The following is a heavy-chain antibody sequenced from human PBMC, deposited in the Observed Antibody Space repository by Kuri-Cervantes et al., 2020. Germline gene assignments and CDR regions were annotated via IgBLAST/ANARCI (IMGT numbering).Heavy chain of an antibody. CDR2: IWYDGSNK. CDR3: ARDTNWGSYPSGGKLQDGFDI. Sequence: GGSLRLSCAASGFTFSSYGMHWVRQAPGKGLEWVAVIWYDGSNKYYADSVKGRFTISRDNSKNTLYLQMNSLRAEDTAVYYCARDTNWGSYPSGGKLQDGFDIWGQGTRVTVSS. D-gene: IGHD3-16*01. J-gene: IGHJ3*02. V-gene: IGHV3-33*01. CDR1: GFTFSSYG.